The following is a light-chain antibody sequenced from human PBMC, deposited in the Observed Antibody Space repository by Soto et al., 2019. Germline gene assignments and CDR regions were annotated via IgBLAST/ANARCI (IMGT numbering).Light chain of an antibody. J-gene: IGKJ5*01. CDR2: AAS. CDR1: QSISSY. Sequence: DIHMTHSPSSLSASLVERVTITCRASQSISSYLNWYQQKPGKAPKLLIYAASSLQSGVPSRFSGSGSGTDFTLTISSLQPEDFATYYCQQSYSTPITFGQGTRLEIK. V-gene: IGKV1-39*01. CDR3: QQSYSTPIT.